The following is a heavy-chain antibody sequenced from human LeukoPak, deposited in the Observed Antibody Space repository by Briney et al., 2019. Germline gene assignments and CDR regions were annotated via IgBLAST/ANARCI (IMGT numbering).Heavy chain of an antibody. CDR2: ISAYNGNT. CDR3: ARVWAAAGTMPGDY. V-gene: IGHV1-18*01. CDR1: GYTFTSYG. Sequence: GASVKVSCKASGYTFTSYGISWVRQAPGQGLEWMGWISAYNGNTNYAQKLQGRVTMTTDTSTGTAYMELRSLRSDDTAVYYCARVWAAAGTMPGDYWGQGTLVTVSS. D-gene: IGHD6-13*01. J-gene: IGHJ4*02.